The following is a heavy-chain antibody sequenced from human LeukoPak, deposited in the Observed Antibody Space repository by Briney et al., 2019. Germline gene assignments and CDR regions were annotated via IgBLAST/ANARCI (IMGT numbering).Heavy chain of an antibody. CDR3: ARGTYYYDSSGYPSWNNWFDP. J-gene: IGHJ5*02. V-gene: IGHV1-3*01. CDR2: INAGNGNT. D-gene: IGHD3-22*01. Sequence: GASVKVSCKASGYTFTSYAMHWVRQAPGQRLEWMGWINAGNGNTKYSQKFQGRVTITRDTSASTAYMELSSLRSEDTAVYYCARGTYYYDSSGYPSWNNWFDPWGQGTLVTVSS. CDR1: GYTFTSYA.